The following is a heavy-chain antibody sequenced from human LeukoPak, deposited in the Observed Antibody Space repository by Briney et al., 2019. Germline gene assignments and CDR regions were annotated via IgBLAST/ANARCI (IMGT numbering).Heavy chain of an antibody. CDR1: GFTFSSYG. Sequence: GGSLRLSCVASGFTFSSYGMHWVSHAPGKGLEWVAFIQYDGNNRYYADSVRGRLTISRDNSKNTVFLQMNNLRPEDAAMYYCAKDRMYYYGSGSADLHYWGQGTLVTVSS. CDR3: AKDRMYYYGSGSADLHY. CDR2: IQYDGNNR. J-gene: IGHJ4*02. V-gene: IGHV3-30*02. D-gene: IGHD3-10*01.